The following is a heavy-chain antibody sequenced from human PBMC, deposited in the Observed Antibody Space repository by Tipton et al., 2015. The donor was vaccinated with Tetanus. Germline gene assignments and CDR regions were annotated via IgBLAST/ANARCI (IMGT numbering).Heavy chain of an antibody. CDR1: GGSFSAYY. D-gene: IGHD6-19*01. V-gene: IGHV3-53*01. CDR2: MYSGGDT. Sequence: LSLTCAVYGGSFSAYYWSWVRQAPGKGLEWVSVMYSGGDTYYVDSVKGRFSISRDNAKNTLYLQMNSLRVEDTAVYYCVRDGGSSGWLAYWGQGTLVTVSS. J-gene: IGHJ4*02. CDR3: VRDGGSSGWLAY.